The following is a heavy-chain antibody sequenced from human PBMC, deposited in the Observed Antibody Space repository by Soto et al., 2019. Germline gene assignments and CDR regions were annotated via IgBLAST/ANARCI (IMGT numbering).Heavy chain of an antibody. Sequence: GASVNVSCKSSGYTFTGHYMHWVRQAPGQGLEWMGWINPNSGGTNYAQKFQGRVTMTRDTSISTAYMELSRLRSDDTAVYYCARPKLQGGNYYYYGMDVWGQGTTVTFSS. CDR1: GYTFTGHY. D-gene: IGHD1-7*01. J-gene: IGHJ6*02. CDR3: ARPKLQGGNYYYYGMDV. CDR2: INPNSGGT. V-gene: IGHV1-2*02.